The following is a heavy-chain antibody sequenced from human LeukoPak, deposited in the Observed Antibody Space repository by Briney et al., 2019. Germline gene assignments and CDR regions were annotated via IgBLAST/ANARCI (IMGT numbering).Heavy chain of an antibody. CDR2: FYYSGST. CDR3: ARIDGGHHLSPFDY. CDR1: GGSFSSSSYY. J-gene: IGHJ4*02. Sequence: SETLSLTCTVSGGSFSSSSYYWGWICQPPGKGLEWIGSFYYSGSTYYNPSLKSRVTISVDTSKNQFSLKLSSVTAADTAIYYCARIDGGHHLSPFDYWGQGTLVTVSS. V-gene: IGHV4-39*01. D-gene: IGHD4-23*01.